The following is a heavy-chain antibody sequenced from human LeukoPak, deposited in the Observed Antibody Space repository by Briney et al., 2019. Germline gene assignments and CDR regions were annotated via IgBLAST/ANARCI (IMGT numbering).Heavy chain of an antibody. J-gene: IGHJ4*02. D-gene: IGHD4-23*01. CDR1: GGSFSGYY. Sequence: SETLSLTCAVYGGSFSGYYWSWIRQPPGKGLEWIGEINHSGSTNYNPSLKSRVTISVETSKNQFSLKLSSVTAADTAVYYCARGLDGDYVGMDYWGQGTLVTVSS. CDR3: ARGLDGDYVGMDY. V-gene: IGHV4-34*01. CDR2: INHSGST.